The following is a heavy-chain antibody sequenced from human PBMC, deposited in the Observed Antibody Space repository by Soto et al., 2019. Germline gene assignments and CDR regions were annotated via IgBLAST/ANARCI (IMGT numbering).Heavy chain of an antibody. V-gene: IGHV1-18*01. CDR2: ITAYNGNT. J-gene: IGHJ3*02. CDR3: ARDSSGWHEAFDI. CDR1: GYTFTRYG. D-gene: IGHD3-22*01. Sequence: GSAGKVSCKASGYTFTRYGISWGRPAPGQGLEWLGWITAYNGNTNYAQKLQGRVTMTTDTSTSTAYMELRSLRSDDTAVYYCARDSSGWHEAFDIPGQGTMRTVSS.